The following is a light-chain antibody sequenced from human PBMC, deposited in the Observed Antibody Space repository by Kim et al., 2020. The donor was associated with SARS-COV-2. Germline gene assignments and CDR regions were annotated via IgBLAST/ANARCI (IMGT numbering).Light chain of an antibody. CDR2: DIS. CDR1: QPVRSS. Sequence: LSLSPRDPPPLSSSASQPVRSSFSWYHQKPGQPPRLLIYDISNRAPGIPARFSGSGSGTDFTLTISSLEPEDSAVYYCQQRTNWLFGQGTKLEI. J-gene: IGKJ2*01. V-gene: IGKV3-11*01. CDR3: QQRTNWL.